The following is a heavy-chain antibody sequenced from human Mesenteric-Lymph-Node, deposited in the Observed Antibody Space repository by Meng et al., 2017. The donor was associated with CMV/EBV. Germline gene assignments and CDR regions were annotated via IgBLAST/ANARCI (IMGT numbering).Heavy chain of an antibody. J-gene: IGHJ4*02. CDR2: INHSGST. CDR3: ARGLGSVDVLTGYYFDY. Sequence: DGSFSGYYWTRIRQPTGKGMEWIGEINHSGSTNYNPSLRSRITISVDTSKNQFSLKLRSVTAADTAVYYCARGLGSVDVLTGYYFDYWGQGILVTVSS. D-gene: IGHD3-9*01. V-gene: IGHV4-34*01. CDR1: DGSFSGYY.